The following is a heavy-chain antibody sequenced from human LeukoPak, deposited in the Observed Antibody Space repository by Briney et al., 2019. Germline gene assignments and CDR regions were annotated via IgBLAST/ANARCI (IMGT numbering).Heavy chain of an antibody. CDR1: GFTFDDYS. Sequence: GRSLRLSCTASGFTFDDYSMSWVRQAPGKGLEWVAVISYDGSNKYYADSVKGRFTISRDNSKNTLYLQMNSLRAEDTAVYYCAKDHLYYDSSGYPYWGQGTLVTVSS. CDR3: AKDHLYYDSSGYPY. J-gene: IGHJ4*02. V-gene: IGHV3-30*04. D-gene: IGHD3-22*01. CDR2: ISYDGSNK.